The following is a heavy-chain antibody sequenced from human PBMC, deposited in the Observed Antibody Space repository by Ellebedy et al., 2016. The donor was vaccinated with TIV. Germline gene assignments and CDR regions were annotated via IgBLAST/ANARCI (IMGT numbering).Heavy chain of an antibody. CDR1: GFTFSTYA. CDR3: AKFPSVTTPGVDF. J-gene: IGHJ4*02. V-gene: IGHV3-23*01. Sequence: PGGSLRLSCAASGFTFSTYALTCVRQAPGRGLEWVSAIGGSGGRANYADSVMGRFTISRDNSKSTLFLYMNNLRAEDTAVYYCAKFPSVTTPGVDFWGQGTLVTVSS. D-gene: IGHD4-17*01. CDR2: IGGSGGRA.